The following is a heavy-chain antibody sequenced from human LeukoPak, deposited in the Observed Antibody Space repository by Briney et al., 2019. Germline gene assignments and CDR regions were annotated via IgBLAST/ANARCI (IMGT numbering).Heavy chain of an antibody. Sequence: PGGSLRLSCAASGFTFDDYAMYWVRQAPGKGLEWVSGISGSGGSTYYADSVKGRFTISRDNSKNTLYLQMNSLRAEDTAVYYCGKLGGSSGYFPFDYWGQGTLVTVSS. CDR1: GFTFDDYA. J-gene: IGHJ4*02. CDR2: ISGSGGST. D-gene: IGHD6-19*01. V-gene: IGHV3-23*01. CDR3: GKLGGSSGYFPFDY.